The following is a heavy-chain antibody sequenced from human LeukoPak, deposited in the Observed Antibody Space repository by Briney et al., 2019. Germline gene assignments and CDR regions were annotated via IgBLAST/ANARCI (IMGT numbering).Heavy chain of an antibody. D-gene: IGHD6-13*01. J-gene: IGHJ5*02. V-gene: IGHV3-9*01. CDR1: GFTFDDYA. Sequence: GRSLRLSCAASGFTFDDYAMHWVRQAPGKGLEWVSGISWNSGSIGYADSVKGRFTISRDNAKNSLYLQMNSLRAEDTAVYYCAKDHATGYSSSQRGWFDPWGQGTLVTVSS. CDR3: AKDHATGYSSSQRGWFDP. CDR2: ISWNSGSI.